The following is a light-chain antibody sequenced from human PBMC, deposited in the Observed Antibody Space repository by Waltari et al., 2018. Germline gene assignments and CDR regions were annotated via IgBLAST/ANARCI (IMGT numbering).Light chain of an antibody. V-gene: IGLV2-14*01. CDR3: SSYTGRVTVI. Sequence: QSVLTQPASVSGSPGQSITISCTGTNSDIGSYSYVSWYQQYPGKAPKLIIYDLTERPSGVSTRFSGSKSGNTASLTISGLQADDEADYFCSSYTGRVTVIFGRGTMVTVL. J-gene: IGLJ2*01. CDR1: NSDIGSYSY. CDR2: DLT.